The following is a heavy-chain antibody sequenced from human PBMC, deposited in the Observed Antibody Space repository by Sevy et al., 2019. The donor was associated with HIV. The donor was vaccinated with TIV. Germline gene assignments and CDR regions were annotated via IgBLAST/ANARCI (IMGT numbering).Heavy chain of an antibody. J-gene: IGHJ4*02. CDR1: GYSISSGYW. V-gene: IGHV4-38-2*01. Sequence: SETLSLTCVVSGYSISSGYWWDWFRRPPGKGLEWIGAIHYTGTTQYTPSLNRRVTVSADTSKNQFSRRLSSMTAADTAVYYCASHDWGREDYWGQGTLVTVSS. D-gene: IGHD7-27*01. CDR3: ASHDWGREDY. CDR2: IHYTGTT.